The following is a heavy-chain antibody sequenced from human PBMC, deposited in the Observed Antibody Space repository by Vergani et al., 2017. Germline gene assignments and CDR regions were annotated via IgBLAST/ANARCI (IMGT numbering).Heavy chain of an antibody. CDR2: IYYSGST. CDR1: GGSISSYY. Sequence: QVQLQESGPGLVKPSETLSLTCTVSGGSISSYYWSWIRQPPGKGLEWIGYIYYSGSTNYNPSLKSRVTISVDTSKNQFSLKLSSVTAADTAVYYCARDSSFYYDIWSGYRGAFDIWGQGTMVTVSS. J-gene: IGHJ3*02. V-gene: IGHV4-59*01. D-gene: IGHD3-3*01. CDR3: ARDSSFYYDIWSGYRGAFDI.